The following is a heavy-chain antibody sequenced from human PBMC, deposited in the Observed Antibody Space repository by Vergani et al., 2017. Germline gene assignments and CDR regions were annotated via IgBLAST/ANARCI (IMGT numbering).Heavy chain of an antibody. CDR1: GFTFDDYA. Sequence: EVQLVESGGVVVQPGGSLRLSCAASGFTFDDYAMHWVRQAPGKGLEWVSLISWYGGSTYYADSVKGRFTISRDNSKNSLYLQMNSLRAEDTALYYCAKDSSSWYGYLDYWGQGTLVTVSS. V-gene: IGHV3-43D*03. CDR3: AKDSSSWYGYLDY. J-gene: IGHJ4*02. D-gene: IGHD6-13*01. CDR2: ISWYGGST.